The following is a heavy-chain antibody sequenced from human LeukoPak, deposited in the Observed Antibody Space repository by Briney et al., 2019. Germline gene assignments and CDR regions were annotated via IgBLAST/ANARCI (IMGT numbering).Heavy chain of an antibody. CDR2: IYTSGST. D-gene: IGHD2-2*01. J-gene: IGHJ5*02. CDR1: GGSISSYY. V-gene: IGHV4-4*07. Sequence: PSETLSLTCTVSGGSISSYYWSWIRQPAGKGLEWIGRIYTSGSTNYNPSLKSRVTMSVDTSKNQFSLKLSSVTAADTAVYYCARDLMGCSSTSCSRRGLNWFDPWGQGTLVTVSS. CDR3: ARDLMGCSSTSCSRRGLNWFDP.